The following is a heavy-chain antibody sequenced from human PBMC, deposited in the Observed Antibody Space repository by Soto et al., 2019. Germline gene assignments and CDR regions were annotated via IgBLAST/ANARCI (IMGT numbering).Heavy chain of an antibody. CDR2: IKQDGSEK. CDR1: GFMFSSYW. Sequence: VHLVESGGGSVEPGGSLRLSCEASGFMFSSYWMSWVRQAPGEGLEWVANIKQDGSEKHYLESVEGRFTIFRDNARRALYLQMNSLRAEDTAVYFCASYSGSYFPVGHDRWGQGTLVVVSA. CDR3: ASYSGSYFPVGHDR. V-gene: IGHV3-7*01. D-gene: IGHD3-10*01. J-gene: IGHJ5*02.